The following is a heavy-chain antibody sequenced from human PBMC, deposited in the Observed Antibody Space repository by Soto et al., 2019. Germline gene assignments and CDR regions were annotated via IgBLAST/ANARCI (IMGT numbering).Heavy chain of an antibody. CDR3: ARGPLGVGATSFVDY. V-gene: IGHV4-34*01. CDR1: GGSFSGYY. D-gene: IGHD1-26*01. CDR2: INHSGST. J-gene: IGHJ4*02. Sequence: PSETLSLTCAVYGGSFSGYYLSWIRQPPGKGLECIGEINHSGSTNYNPSLKSRVTISVDTSKNQFSLKLSSVTAADTAVYYCARGPLGVGATSFVDYWGQGTLVTVYS.